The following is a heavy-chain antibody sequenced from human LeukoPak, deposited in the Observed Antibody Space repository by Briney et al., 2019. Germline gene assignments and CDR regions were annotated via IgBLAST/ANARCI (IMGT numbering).Heavy chain of an antibody. Sequence: GGSLRLSCVVSGFSFNNAWVGWVRQAPGKGLEWVGRIKAKTDGGTADYAAPVKGRFTISRDDSKSTVFLQMDSLKIEDTAVYFCSTGGGTNDFWGQGALVTVSS. CDR3: STGGGTNDF. V-gene: IGHV3-15*01. CDR1: GFSFNNAW. CDR2: IKAKTDGGTA. J-gene: IGHJ4*02. D-gene: IGHD1-1*01.